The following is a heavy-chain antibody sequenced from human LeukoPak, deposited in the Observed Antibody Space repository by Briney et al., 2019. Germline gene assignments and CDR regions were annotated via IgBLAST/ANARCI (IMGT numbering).Heavy chain of an antibody. CDR3: ARERVYYYFDY. J-gene: IGHJ4*02. V-gene: IGHV3-13*01. CDR1: GFTFSSYD. D-gene: IGHD5/OR15-5a*01. Sequence: GGSLRLSCAASGFTFSSYDMHWVRQATGKGLEWVSAIGTAGDTYYPGSVKGRFTISRENAKNSLYLQMNSLRAEDTAVYYCARERVYYYFDYWGQGTLVTVSS. CDR2: IGTAGDT.